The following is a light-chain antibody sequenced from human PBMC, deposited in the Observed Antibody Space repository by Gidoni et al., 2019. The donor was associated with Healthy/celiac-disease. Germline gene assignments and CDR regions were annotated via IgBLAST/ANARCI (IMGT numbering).Light chain of an antibody. CDR2: GAS. J-gene: IGKJ1*01. CDR3: QQYNNWPPWT. V-gene: IGKV3-15*01. CDR1: QSVSSN. Sequence: EIVMTQSPATLSVSPGERATLSCRASQSVSSNVAWYQPKPGQAPRLLISGASTRATGIPARFSGSWSGTEFTLTISSLQSEDFAVYYCQQYNNWPPWTFGQGTKVELK.